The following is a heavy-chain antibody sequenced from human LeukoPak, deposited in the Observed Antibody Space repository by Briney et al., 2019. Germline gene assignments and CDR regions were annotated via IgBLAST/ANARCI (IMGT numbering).Heavy chain of an antibody. CDR2: ISGSGGST. Sequence: GGSLRLSCAASGFTFSSYAMSWVRQAPGKGLEWVSAISGSGGSTYYADSVEGRFTISRDNSKNTLYLQMNSLRAEDTAVYYCATLREYCGGDCPFDYWGQGTLVTVSS. V-gene: IGHV3-23*01. J-gene: IGHJ4*02. CDR1: GFTFSSYA. CDR3: ATLREYCGGDCPFDY. D-gene: IGHD2-21*02.